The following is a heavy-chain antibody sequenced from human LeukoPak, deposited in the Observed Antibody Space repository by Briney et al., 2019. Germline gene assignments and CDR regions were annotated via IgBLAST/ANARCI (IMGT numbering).Heavy chain of an antibody. CDR1: GYTFTGYY. CDR3: ARVGTIFGVVIIWYFDL. V-gene: IGHV1-2*02. J-gene: IGHJ2*01. CDR2: INPNSGGT. D-gene: IGHD3-3*01. Sequence: ASVKVSCKASGYTFTGYYMHWVRQAPGQGLEWMGWINPNSGGTNYAQKFQGGVTMTRDTSISTAYMELSRLRSDDTAVYYCARVGTIFGVVIIWYFDLWGRGTLVTVSS.